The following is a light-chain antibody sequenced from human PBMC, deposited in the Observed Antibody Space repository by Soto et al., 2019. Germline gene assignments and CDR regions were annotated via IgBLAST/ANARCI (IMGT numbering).Light chain of an antibody. Sequence: EIVLTQSPGTLSLSPGERATLSCRASQSVSSNYLAWYQQKPGQAPRLLIYGASSRATGIPDRFSGSGSGTDFTVTISRLEPEDFAVYYCQQYGSSPTFGQGTKLEIK. J-gene: IGKJ2*01. V-gene: IGKV3-20*01. CDR2: GAS. CDR3: QQYGSSPT. CDR1: QSVSSNY.